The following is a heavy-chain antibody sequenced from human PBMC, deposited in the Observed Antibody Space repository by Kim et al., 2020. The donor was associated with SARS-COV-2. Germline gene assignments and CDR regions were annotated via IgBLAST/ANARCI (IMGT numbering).Heavy chain of an antibody. V-gene: IGHV1-18*01. CDR2: ISAYNGNT. CDR3: ARDLTDYYDSSGSWYFDY. D-gene: IGHD3-22*01. Sequence: ASVKVSCKASGYTFTSYGISWVRQAPGQGLEWMGWISAYNGNTNYAQKLQGRVTMTTDTSTSTAYMELRSLRSDDTAVYYCARDLTDYYDSSGSWYFDYWGQGTLVTVSS. J-gene: IGHJ4*02. CDR1: GYTFTSYG.